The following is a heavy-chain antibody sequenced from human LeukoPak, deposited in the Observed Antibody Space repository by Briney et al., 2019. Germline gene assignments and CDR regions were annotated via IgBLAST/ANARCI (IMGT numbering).Heavy chain of an antibody. V-gene: IGHV4-39*01. CDR2: IYYSGST. D-gene: IGHD2-15*01. J-gene: IGHJ6*02. CDR3: ARQLYCSGGSCYSAGYGMDV. CDR1: GGSISSSSYY. Sequence: PSETLSLTCTVPGGSISSSSYYWGWIRQPPGKRLEWIESIYYSGSTYYNLSLKSRVTISVDTSKNQFSLKLSSVTAADTAVYYCARQLYCSGGSCYSAGYGMDVWGQGTTVTVSS.